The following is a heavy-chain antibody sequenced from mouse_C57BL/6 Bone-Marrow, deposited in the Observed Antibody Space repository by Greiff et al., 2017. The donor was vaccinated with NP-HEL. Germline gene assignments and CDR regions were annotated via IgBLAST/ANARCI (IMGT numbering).Heavy chain of an antibody. Sequence: QVQLQQSGAELVRPGASVKLSCKASGYTFTSYGISWVKQRTGQGLEWIAEINPRSGNTYYNEKFKGKATLTADKSSSTAYMELRSLTSEDSAVYFCARLGYYGSTPFDYWGQGTTLTVSS. D-gene: IGHD1-1*01. CDR2: INPRSGNT. V-gene: IGHV1-81*01. J-gene: IGHJ2*01. CDR3: ARLGYYGSTPFDY. CDR1: GYTFTSYG.